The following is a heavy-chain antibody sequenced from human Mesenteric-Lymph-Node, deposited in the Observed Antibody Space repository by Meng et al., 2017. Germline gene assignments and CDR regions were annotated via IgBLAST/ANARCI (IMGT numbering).Heavy chain of an antibody. CDR1: GYSISSGYY. J-gene: IGHJ4*02. Sequence: SETLSLTCAVSGYSISSGYYWGWIRQPPGKGLEWIGSIYHSGSTYYNPSLKSRVTISVDTSKNQFSLKLRSVTAADTAVYYCARDSLYGDYDGDDYWGQGTLVTVSS. CDR2: IYHSGST. CDR3: ARDSLYGDYDGDDY. V-gene: IGHV4-38-2*02. D-gene: IGHD4-17*01.